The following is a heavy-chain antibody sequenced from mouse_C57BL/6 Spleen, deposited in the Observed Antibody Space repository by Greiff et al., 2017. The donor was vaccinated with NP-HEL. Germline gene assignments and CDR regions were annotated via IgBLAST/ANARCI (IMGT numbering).Heavy chain of an antibody. J-gene: IGHJ3*01. CDR3: ARGITGGFAY. D-gene: IGHD4-1*01. Sequence: QVQLKQPGAELVRPGSSVKLSCKASGYTFTSYWMHWVKQRPIQGLEWIGNIDPSDSETHYNQKFKDKATLTVDKSSSTAYMQLSSLTSDDSAVYYCARGITGGFAYWGQGTLVTVSA. CDR2: IDPSDSET. CDR1: GYTFTSYW. V-gene: IGHV1-52*01.